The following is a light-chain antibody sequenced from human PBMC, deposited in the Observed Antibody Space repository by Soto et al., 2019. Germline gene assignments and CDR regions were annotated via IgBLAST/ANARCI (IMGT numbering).Light chain of an antibody. CDR1: HNLVSDSNTRDH. J-gene: IGKJ3*01. CDR2: WAS. Sequence: DIVITQSPESLSFPLGERATINCKSSHNLVSDSNTRDHLVWYQQKPGQPPKMLIYWASTRESGVPDRFIGGGSGTDFTLTISSLQAEDVAVYYCQQNYTFPITFGPGTKVDIK. V-gene: IGKV4-1*01. CDR3: QQNYTFPIT.